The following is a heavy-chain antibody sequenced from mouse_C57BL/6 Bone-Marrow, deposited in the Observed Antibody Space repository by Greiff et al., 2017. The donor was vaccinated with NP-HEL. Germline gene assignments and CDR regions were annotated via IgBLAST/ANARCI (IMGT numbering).Heavy chain of an antibody. CDR1: GYSITSGYY. D-gene: IGHD1-1*01. J-gene: IGHJ2*01. Sequence: VQLKQSGPGLVKPSQSLSLTCSVTGYSITSGYYWNWIRQFPGNKLEWMGYISYDGSNNYNPSLKNRISITRDTSKNQFFLKLNSVTTEDTATYYCARASITTVVAHDYWGQGTTLTVSS. CDR2: ISYDGSN. CDR3: ARASITTVVAHDY. V-gene: IGHV3-6*01.